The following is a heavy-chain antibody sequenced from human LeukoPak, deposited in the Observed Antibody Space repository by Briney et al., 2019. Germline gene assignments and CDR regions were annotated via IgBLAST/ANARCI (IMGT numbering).Heavy chain of an antibody. D-gene: IGHD4-17*01. CDR1: GFTFSSYS. CDR3: ARGNNFGDYGDYGPHDWFDP. J-gene: IGHJ5*02. CDR2: ISSSSSYI. Sequence: PGGSLRLSCAASGFTFSSYSITWVRQTPGKGLEWVSSISSSSSYIYYADSVKGRFTISRDNAKNSLYLQMNSLRAEDTAVYYCARGNNFGDYGDYGPHDWFDPWGQGTLVTVSS. V-gene: IGHV3-21*01.